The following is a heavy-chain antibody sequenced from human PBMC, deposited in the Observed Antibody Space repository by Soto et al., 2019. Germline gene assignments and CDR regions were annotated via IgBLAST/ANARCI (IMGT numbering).Heavy chain of an antibody. J-gene: IGHJ6*02. CDR2: LYYSGST. D-gene: IGHD3-3*01. CDR1: RGSISSSSYY. V-gene: IGHV4-39*01. Sequence: SETLSLPCTVSRGSISSSSYYRDWIRQPPGKGMERTGSLYYSGSTHYNPSLKSRVTISVDTPKIQFSLKWSSVTAADTAVYYCARGGVTIFGVVIIRDAYYYGMDVWGQGTTVTVSS. CDR3: ARGGVTIFGVVIIRDAYYYGMDV.